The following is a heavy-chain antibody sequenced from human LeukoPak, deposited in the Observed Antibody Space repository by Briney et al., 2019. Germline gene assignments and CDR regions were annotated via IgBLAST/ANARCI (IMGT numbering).Heavy chain of an antibody. D-gene: IGHD2-2*01. Sequence: SETLSLTCAVYGGSFSGYYWSWIRQPPGKGLEWIGEINHSGSSNYNPYLKSRVTISVDTSKNQFSLKLSSLTAADTAVYYCARGAFIVVVPAAMIKGQKKYDYWGQGTLVTVSS. CDR1: GGSFSGYY. J-gene: IGHJ4*02. CDR2: INHSGSS. V-gene: IGHV4-34*01. CDR3: ARGAFIVVVPAAMIKGQKKYDY.